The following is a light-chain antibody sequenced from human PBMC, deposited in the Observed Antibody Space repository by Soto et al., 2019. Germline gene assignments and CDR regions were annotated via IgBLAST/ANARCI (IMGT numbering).Light chain of an antibody. J-gene: IGKJ4*01. CDR3: QQYGSSSPT. CDR1: QSVSSCY. Sequence: EIVLTQSPGTLSLSPGERATLSCRASQSVSSCYLAWYQQKPGQAPRLLIYGASSRATGIPDRFSGSGSGTDFTLTISSLEPEDFAFYYCQQYGSSSPTFGGGTKVEIK. CDR2: GAS. V-gene: IGKV3-20*01.